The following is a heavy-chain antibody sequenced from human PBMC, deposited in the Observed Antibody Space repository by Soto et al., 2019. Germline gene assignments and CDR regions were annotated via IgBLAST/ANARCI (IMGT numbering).Heavy chain of an antibody. CDR1: GGSISNSGYS. CDR2: ISHSGTT. CDR3: ARERGKSGSPMDV. V-gene: IGHV4-30-2*01. Sequence: QLQLQESGSGLVKPSQTLFLTCDVSGGSISNSGYSWNWIRQPPGKGLEWVGYISHSGTTYYNPSLQRRVTTSVDTSKNQFPLKMTSVSAADTAVYYCARERGKSGSPMDVWGQGTTVTVSS. D-gene: IGHD1-26*01. J-gene: IGHJ6*02.